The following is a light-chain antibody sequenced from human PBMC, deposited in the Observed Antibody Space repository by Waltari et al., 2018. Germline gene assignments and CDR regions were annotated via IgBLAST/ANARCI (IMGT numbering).Light chain of an antibody. V-gene: IGLV3-19*01. Sequence: SSDLTQDPDVSVALGQTVRITCQGDILRTYYGHWCRQKPGQATELVIYGKNNRPSGIPDRFSASSSENTASLIITGAQAEDEADYYCSSRELSGHVVFGGGTRLTVL. CDR2: GKN. CDR3: SSRELSGHVV. CDR1: ILRTYY. J-gene: IGLJ2*01.